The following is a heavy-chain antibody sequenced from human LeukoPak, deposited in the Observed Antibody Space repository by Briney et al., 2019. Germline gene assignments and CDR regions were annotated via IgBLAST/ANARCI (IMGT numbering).Heavy chain of an antibody. CDR2: ISYDGSNK. D-gene: IGHD4-17*01. CDR3: ARGTVTTFNYYGMDV. J-gene: IGHJ6*04. V-gene: IGHV3-30*04. CDR1: GFTFSSYA. Sequence: GGSLTLSCAASGFTFSSYAMHWVRQAPGKGLEWVAVISYDGSNKYYADSVKGRFTISRDNSKNTLYLQMNSLRAEDTAVYYCARGTVTTFNYYGMDVWGKGTTVTVSS.